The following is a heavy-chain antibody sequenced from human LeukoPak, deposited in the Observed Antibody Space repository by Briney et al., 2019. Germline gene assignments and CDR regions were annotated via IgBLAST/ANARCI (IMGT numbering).Heavy chain of an antibody. J-gene: IGHJ5*02. CDR1: GGSISSYY. D-gene: IGHD3-9*01. CDR3: ARWPRPYYDILTGYYIGGLGWFDP. CDR2: IYYSGST. V-gene: IGHV4-59*01. Sequence: SETLSLTCTVSGGSISSYYWSWIRQPPGKGLEWIGYIYYSGSTNYNPSLKSRVTISVDTSKNQFSLKLSSVTAADTAVYYCARWPRPYYDILTGYYIGGLGWFDPWGQGTLVTVSS.